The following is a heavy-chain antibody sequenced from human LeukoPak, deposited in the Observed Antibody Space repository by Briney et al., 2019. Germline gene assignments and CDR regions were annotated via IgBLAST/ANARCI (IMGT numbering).Heavy chain of an antibody. Sequence: EASVKVSCKASGYTFTSYGISWVRQAPGQGLEWMGWISAYNGNTNYAQKLQGRVTMTTDTSTSTAYMELRSLRSDDTAVYYCARDLGWDYSAEIDYWGQGTLVTVSS. D-gene: IGHD4-11*01. CDR2: ISAYNGNT. CDR3: ARDLGWDYSAEIDY. CDR1: GYTFTSYG. V-gene: IGHV1-18*01. J-gene: IGHJ4*02.